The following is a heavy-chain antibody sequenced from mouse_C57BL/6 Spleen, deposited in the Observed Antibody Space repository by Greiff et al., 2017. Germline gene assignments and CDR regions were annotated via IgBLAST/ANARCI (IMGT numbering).Heavy chain of an antibody. CDR3: AVTGTEAAY. J-gene: IGHJ2*01. CDR2: IYPSDSET. Sequence: QVQLQQPGAELVRPGSSVKLSCKASGYTFTSYWMDWVKQRPGQGLEWIGNIYPSDSETHYNQKFKDKATVTVDKSSSTAYMQLSSLTSEDSAVYYCAVTGTEAAYWGQGTTLTVSS. V-gene: IGHV1-61*01. D-gene: IGHD4-1*01. CDR1: GYTFTSYW.